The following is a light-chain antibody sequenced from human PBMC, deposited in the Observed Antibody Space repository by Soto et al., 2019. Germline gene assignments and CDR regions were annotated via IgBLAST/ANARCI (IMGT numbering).Light chain of an antibody. CDR3: HQYNNWLLT. V-gene: IGKV3-15*01. CDR1: QNINRN. CDR2: GAS. J-gene: IGKJ4*01. Sequence: EIVMTQSPATLSVSPGERATLSCRASQNINRNLAWYQHKPGQAPRLLIYGASARPTGIPGRFSGSGSGTEFTLTISSLQSEDSAIYYCHQYNNWLLTFGGGTKVEIK.